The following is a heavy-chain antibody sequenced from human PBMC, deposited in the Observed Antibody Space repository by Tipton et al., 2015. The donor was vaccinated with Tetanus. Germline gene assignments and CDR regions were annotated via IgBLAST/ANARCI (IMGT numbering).Heavy chain of an antibody. CDR3: AILPKHWQAPRGAP. CDR1: GASFSDYY. D-gene: IGHD1-1*01. Sequence: LRLSCAVYGASFSDYYWSWIRQAPGKGLEWIGEINHSGNTNHNPSLKSRVTLSVDSSATELSLSLSSVTAADTAVYFCAILPKHWQAPRGAPWGQGVLVTVSS. V-gene: IGHV4-34*01. CDR2: INHSGNT. J-gene: IGHJ5*02.